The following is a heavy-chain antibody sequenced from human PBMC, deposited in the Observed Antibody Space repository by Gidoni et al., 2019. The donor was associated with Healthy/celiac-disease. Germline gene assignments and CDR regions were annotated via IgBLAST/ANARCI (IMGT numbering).Heavy chain of an antibody. V-gene: IGHV1-46*01. CDR3: ARDPVSMVRGKYYYYYYMDV. D-gene: IGHD3-10*01. CDR1: GYTFTSYY. Sequence: QVQLVQSGAEVKKPGASVKVSCKASGYTFTSYYMHWVRQAPGQGLEWMGIINPSGGSTSYAQKFQGRVTMTRDTSTSTVYMELSSLRSEDTAVYYCARDPVSMVRGKYYYYYYMDVWGKGTTVTVSS. J-gene: IGHJ6*03. CDR2: INPSGGST.